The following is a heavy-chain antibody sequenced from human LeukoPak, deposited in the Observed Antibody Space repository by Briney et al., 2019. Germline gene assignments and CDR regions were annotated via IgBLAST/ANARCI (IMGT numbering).Heavy chain of an antibody. Sequence: GGSLRLSCAASGFTFSSYAMSWVRQAPGKGLEWVSAISGSGGSTYYADSVKGRLTISRDNSKNTLYLQMNSLRAEDTAVYYCAKDLLAAAVLYYFDYWGQGTLVTVSS. CDR2: ISGSGGST. V-gene: IGHV3-23*01. D-gene: IGHD6-13*01. CDR3: AKDLLAAAVLYYFDY. CDR1: GFTFSSYA. J-gene: IGHJ4*02.